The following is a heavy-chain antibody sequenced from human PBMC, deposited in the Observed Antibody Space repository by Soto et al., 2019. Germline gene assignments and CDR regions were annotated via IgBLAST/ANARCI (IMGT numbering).Heavy chain of an antibody. CDR2: IVVGSGNT. J-gene: IGHJ3*02. CDR1: GFTFTSSA. V-gene: IGHV1-58*02. CDR3: AAGDRLETHDAFDI. Sequence: SVKVSCKASGFTFTSSAMQWVRQARGQRLEWIGWIVVGSGNTNYAQKFQERVTITRNMSTSTAYMELSSLRSEDTAVYYCAAGDRLETHDAFDIWGQGTMVTVSS.